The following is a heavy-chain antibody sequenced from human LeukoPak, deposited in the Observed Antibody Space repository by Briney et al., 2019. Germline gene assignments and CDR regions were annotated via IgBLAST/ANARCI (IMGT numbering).Heavy chain of an antibody. J-gene: IGHJ3*02. CDR1: GDSISIGSNY. CDR2: IYSSGST. CDR3: ARSDGYGLVGI. V-gene: IGHV4-39*07. D-gene: IGHD3-10*01. Sequence: SETLSLTCSVPGDSISIGSNYWGWIRLPPGRTLEWIGSIYSSGSTYYNPSLKSRVIIIIDTPKNHFSLTLSSVTAADTAVYYCARSDGYGLVGIWGQGTMVTVSS.